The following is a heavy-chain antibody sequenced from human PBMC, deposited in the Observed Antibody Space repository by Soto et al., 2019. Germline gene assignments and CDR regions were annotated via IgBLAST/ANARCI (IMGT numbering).Heavy chain of an antibody. V-gene: IGHV4-59*01. Sequence: PSETLSLTCTVSGASISNFYWSWIRQPPGKGLEWLGYIDHSGSTTYNPSLKSRVTISIDTSKTQFSLNLTSVTAADTAVYFCAASYDAILPRPFAFDSRGHGTMVTVSS. CDR3: AASYDAILPRPFAFDS. CDR1: GASISNFY. CDR2: IDHSGST. J-gene: IGHJ3*02. D-gene: IGHD3-9*01.